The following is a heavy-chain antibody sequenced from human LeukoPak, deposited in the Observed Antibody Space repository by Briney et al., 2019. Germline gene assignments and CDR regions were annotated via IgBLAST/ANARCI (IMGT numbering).Heavy chain of an antibody. D-gene: IGHD3-10*01. CDR2: INHSGST. V-gene: IGHV4-34*01. CDR1: GGSFSGYY. Sequence: PSETLSLTCGVYGGSFSGYYWSWIRQPPGKGLEWIGEINHSGSTSYNPSLKSRVTISVDTSKNQFSLKLRSVTAADTAVYYCTRAKRIIMVRGVITRYFDYWGQGTLVTVSS. J-gene: IGHJ4*02. CDR3: TRAKRIIMVRGVITRYFDY.